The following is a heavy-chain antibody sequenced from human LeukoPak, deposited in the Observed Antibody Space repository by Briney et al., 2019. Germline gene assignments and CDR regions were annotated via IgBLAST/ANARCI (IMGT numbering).Heavy chain of an antibody. CDR1: GFTFSSYG. Sequence: GGSLRLSCAASGFTFSSYGMHWVRQAPGKGLEWVAFIRYDGSNKYYADSVKGRFTISRDNSKNTLYLQMNSLRADDTAVYYCARDRSDWLLLGDFDYWGQGTLVTVSS. J-gene: IGHJ4*02. CDR3: ARDRSDWLLLGDFDY. D-gene: IGHD3-9*01. CDR2: IRYDGSNK. V-gene: IGHV3-30*02.